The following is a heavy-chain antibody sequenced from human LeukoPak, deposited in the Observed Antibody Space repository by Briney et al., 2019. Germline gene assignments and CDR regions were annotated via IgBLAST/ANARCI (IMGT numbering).Heavy chain of an antibody. D-gene: IGHD3-22*01. CDR2: INPNSGGT. CDR1: GYTFTVYY. Sequence: ASVNVSFTASGYTFTVYYMHWVRQAPGQGLERVGWINPNSGGTNYAQKFQGRVTMTRDTSISTAYMELSRLRSDDTAVYYCARDWQSDSSGYYYWGQGTLVTVSS. V-gene: IGHV1-2*02. CDR3: ARDWQSDSSGYYY. J-gene: IGHJ4*02.